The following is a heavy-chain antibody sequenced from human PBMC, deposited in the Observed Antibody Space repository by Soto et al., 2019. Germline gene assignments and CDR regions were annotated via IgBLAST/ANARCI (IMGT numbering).Heavy chain of an antibody. CDR2: IIPIFGIA. J-gene: IGHJ6*02. D-gene: IGHD2-2*01. CDR1: GGTFSRYS. Sequence: VASVKVSCKASGGTFSRYSITWVRQAPGHGLEWIGRIIPIFGIASYAQKFQGRVTITADESTSTAYMELSSLRSDDTAVYYCAREDRDRETGLVPAAIDGMDVWGQGTTVTVSS. V-gene: IGHV1-69*13. CDR3: AREDRDRETGLVPAAIDGMDV.